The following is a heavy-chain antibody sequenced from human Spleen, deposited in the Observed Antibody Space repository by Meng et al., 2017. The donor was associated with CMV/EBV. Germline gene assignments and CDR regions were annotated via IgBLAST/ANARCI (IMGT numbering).Heavy chain of an antibody. CDR3: SYGDYYYYGMDV. CDR1: GFIFSSYS. D-gene: IGHD5-18*01. Sequence: GGSLRLSCAASGFIFSSYSMNWVRQAPGKGLEWVSYISSSSSTIYYADSVKGRFTISRDNAKNSLYLQMNSLRAEDTAVYYCSYGDYYYYGMDVWGQGTTVTVSS. J-gene: IGHJ6*02. CDR2: ISSSSSTI. V-gene: IGHV3-48*04.